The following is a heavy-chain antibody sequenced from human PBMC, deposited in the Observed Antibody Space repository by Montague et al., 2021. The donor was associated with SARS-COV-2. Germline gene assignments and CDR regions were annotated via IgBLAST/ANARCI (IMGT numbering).Heavy chain of an antibody. CDR1: GYTLTELS. Sequence: SVMVSCKVSGYTLTELSMHWVRQAPGKGLEWMGGFDPEDGETIYAQKFQGRATMTEDTSTDTAYMELSSLRSEDTAVYYCATAAVRGVISWFDPWGQGTLVTVSS. V-gene: IGHV1-24*01. J-gene: IGHJ5*02. D-gene: IGHD3-10*01. CDR2: FDPEDGET. CDR3: ATAAVRGVISWFDP.